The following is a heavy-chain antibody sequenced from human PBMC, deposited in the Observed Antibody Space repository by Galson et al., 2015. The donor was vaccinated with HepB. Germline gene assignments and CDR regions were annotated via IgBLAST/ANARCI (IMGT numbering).Heavy chain of an antibody. CDR3: AKDIGYSSGWYAYFDY. V-gene: IGHV3-43*01. CDR2: ISWDGGST. CDR1: GFTFDDYT. Sequence: SLRLSCAASGFTFDDYTMHWVRQAPGKGLEWVSLISWDGGSTYYADSVKGRFTISRDNSKNSLYLQMNSLRTEDTALYYCAKDIGYSSGWYAYFDYWGQGTLVAVSS. J-gene: IGHJ4*02. D-gene: IGHD6-19*01.